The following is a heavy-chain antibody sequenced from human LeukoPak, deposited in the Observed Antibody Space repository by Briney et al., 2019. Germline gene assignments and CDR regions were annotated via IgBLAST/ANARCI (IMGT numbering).Heavy chain of an antibody. CDR2: IYYSGST. CDR3: ARETQYQLLDAFDI. V-gene: IGHV4-39*02. J-gene: IGHJ3*02. Sequence: SETLSLTCTVSGGSISSSSYYWGWVRQPPGKGLEWIGSIYYSGSTYYNPSLKSRVTISVDTSKNQFSLKLSSVTAADTAVYYCARETQYQLLDAFDIWGQGTMVTVST. CDR1: GGSISSSSYY. D-gene: IGHD2-2*01.